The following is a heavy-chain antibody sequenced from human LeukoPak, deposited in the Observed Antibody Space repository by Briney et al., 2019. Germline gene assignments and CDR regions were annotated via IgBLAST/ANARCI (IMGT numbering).Heavy chain of an antibody. Sequence: ASVKVSCKASGGTFSSYAISWVRQAPGQGGEWMGRIIPILGIANYAQKFQGRVTITADKSTSTAYMELSSLRSEDTAVYYCARVVTIFTADYYGMDVWGQGTTVTVSS. CDR3: ARVVTIFTADYYGMDV. J-gene: IGHJ6*02. CDR1: GGTFSSYA. D-gene: IGHD3-3*01. V-gene: IGHV1-69*04. CDR2: IIPILGIA.